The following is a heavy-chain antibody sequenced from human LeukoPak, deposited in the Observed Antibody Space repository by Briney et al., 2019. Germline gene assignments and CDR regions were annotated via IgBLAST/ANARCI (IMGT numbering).Heavy chain of an antibody. J-gene: IGHJ4*02. D-gene: IGHD2-2*01. V-gene: IGHV1-18*01. Sequence: VSVKVSCKASGYTFTSYGISWVRQAPGQGLEWMGWISAYNGNTNYAQKLQGRVTMTTDTSTSTAYMELRSLRSDDTAVYYCARDLGPYCSSTSCYVFDYWGQGTLVTVSS. CDR1: GYTFTSYG. CDR2: ISAYNGNT. CDR3: ARDLGPYCSSTSCYVFDY.